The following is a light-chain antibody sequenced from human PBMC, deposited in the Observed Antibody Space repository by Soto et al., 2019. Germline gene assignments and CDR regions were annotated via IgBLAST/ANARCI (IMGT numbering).Light chain of an antibody. CDR2: GAS. CDR3: QQSYTTPVRIT. V-gene: IGKV1-39*01. CDR1: QNINNC. J-gene: IGKJ5*01. Sequence: EIQMTQSPPSLSASVGDRVTITCRTIQNINNCLNWYQQRPGKAPKLLIYGASSLQSGVPSRFSGSGSGTEFTLTISSLQPEDFATYYCQQSYTTPVRITFGQGTRLEIK.